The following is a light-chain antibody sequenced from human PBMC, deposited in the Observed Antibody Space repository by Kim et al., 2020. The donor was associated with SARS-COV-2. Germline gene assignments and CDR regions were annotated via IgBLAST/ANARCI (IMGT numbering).Light chain of an antibody. Sequence: QSVVTQPPSASGTPGQTVTIFCSGSNSNIRGHPVNWYQQLPGTAPKLLIYNNYRRASGVPDRFSGSKSDTSASLAISGLQSDDEADYYCVTWDDNLSGYVVGTGTKVTVL. CDR2: NNY. CDR3: VTWDDNLSGYV. V-gene: IGLV1-44*01. CDR1: NSNIRGHP. J-gene: IGLJ1*01.